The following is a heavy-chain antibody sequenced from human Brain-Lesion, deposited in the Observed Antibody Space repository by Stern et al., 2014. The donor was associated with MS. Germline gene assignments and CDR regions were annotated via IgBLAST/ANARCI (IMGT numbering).Heavy chain of an antibody. CDR2: VYYSGNT. CDR3: ARHQLGYGYAYLRY. CDR1: GDSLSSSTFY. J-gene: IGHJ4*02. V-gene: IGHV4-39*01. Sequence: QLQLQQWGPGLVKPSDTLSLTCSVSGDSLSSSTFYWGWIRQPPGKGPEWIGSVYYSGNTYYHPSLKSRVTISVDTSKNQFSLRLTSVTAADTAVYYCARHQLGYGYAYLRYWGQGTLVTVSS. D-gene: IGHD5-18*01.